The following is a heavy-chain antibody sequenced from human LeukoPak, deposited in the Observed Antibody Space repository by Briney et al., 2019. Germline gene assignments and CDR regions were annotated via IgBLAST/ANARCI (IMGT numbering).Heavy chain of an antibody. D-gene: IGHD3-10*01. CDR2: IYPSDSDT. CDR1: GYTFTDYW. Sequence: GESLKISCKGSGYTFTDYWIAWVRQMPGKGLEWMGIIYPSDSDTRYSPSFQGQVTFSADKSINTAYLQWSSLRASDIAIYYCARQCCRGASPGFDPWGQGTLVTVSS. V-gene: IGHV5-51*01. CDR3: ARQCCRGASPGFDP. J-gene: IGHJ5*02.